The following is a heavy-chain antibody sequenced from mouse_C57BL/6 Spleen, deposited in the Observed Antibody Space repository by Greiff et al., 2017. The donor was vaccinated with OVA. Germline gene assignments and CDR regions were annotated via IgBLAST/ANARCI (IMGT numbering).Heavy chain of an antibody. J-gene: IGHJ4*01. D-gene: IGHD1-1*01. Sequence: VQLQQSGPELVKPGASVKISCKASGYTFTDYYMNWVKQSHGKSLEWIGDINPNNGGTSYNQKFKGKATLTVDKSSSTAYMELRSLTSEDSAVYYCARSNYYGSLYAMDYWGQGTSVTVSS. V-gene: IGHV1-26*01. CDR1: GYTFTDYY. CDR2: INPNNGGT. CDR3: ARSNYYGSLYAMDY.